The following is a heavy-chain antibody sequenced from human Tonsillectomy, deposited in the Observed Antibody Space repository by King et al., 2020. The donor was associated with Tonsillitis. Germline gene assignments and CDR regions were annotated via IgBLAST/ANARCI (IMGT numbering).Heavy chain of an antibody. D-gene: IGHD3-22*01. CDR1: GYTFTNYA. J-gene: IGHJ4*02. CDR3: ARDDTPYYYDSTAYYYLFDY. CDR2: INTNTGNP. V-gene: IGHV7-4-1*02. Sequence: QLVQSGSELKKPGASVKVSCKASGYTFTNYAMNWVRQAPGQGLEWMGWINTNTGNPTYAQGFTGRFVFSLDTPVSTAYLQISSLKSEDTAIYYCARDDTPYYYDSTAYYYLFDYWGQGTLVPVSS.